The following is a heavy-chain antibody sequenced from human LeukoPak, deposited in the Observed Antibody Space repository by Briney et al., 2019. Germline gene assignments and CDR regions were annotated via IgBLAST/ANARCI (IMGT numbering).Heavy chain of an antibody. J-gene: IGHJ4*02. Sequence: PSETLSLTCAVYGGSFSGYYWSWIRQPPGKGLEWIGEIKHSGSTNYNPSLKSRVTISVDTSKNQFSLKLSSVTAADTAVYYCASSRIVGAPNYFDYWGQGTLVTVSS. D-gene: IGHD1-26*01. CDR1: GGSFSGYY. CDR3: ASSRIVGAPNYFDY. V-gene: IGHV4-34*01. CDR2: IKHSGST.